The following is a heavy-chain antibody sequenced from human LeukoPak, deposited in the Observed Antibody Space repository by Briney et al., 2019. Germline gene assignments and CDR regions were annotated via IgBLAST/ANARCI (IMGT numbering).Heavy chain of an antibody. CDR3: AHRRLLWFGESFQH. J-gene: IGHJ1*01. CDR2: IYWNDDK. Sequence: SGPTLVKPTQTLTLTCTFSGFSLSTSGVGVGWIRQPPGKALEWLALIYWNDDKRYSPSLKSRLTITKDTSKNQVVLTMTNMDPVDTATHYCAHRRLLWFGESFQHWGQGTLVTVSS. D-gene: IGHD3-10*01. CDR1: GFSLSTSGVG. V-gene: IGHV2-5*01.